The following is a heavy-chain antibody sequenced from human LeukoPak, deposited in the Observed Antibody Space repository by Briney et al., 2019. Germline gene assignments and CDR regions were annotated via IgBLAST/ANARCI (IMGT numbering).Heavy chain of an antibody. CDR3: ARDRRPGGSYFDY. D-gene: IGHD3-16*01. CDR2: ISGSGGST. V-gene: IGHV3-23*01. J-gene: IGHJ4*02. Sequence: GGSLRLSCAASGFTFSSYAMNWVRQAPGKGLEWVSAISGSGGSTYYADSVKGRFTISRDNSKNTLYLQMNSLRAEDTAVYYCARDRRPGGSYFDYWGQGTLVTVSS. CDR1: GFTFSSYA.